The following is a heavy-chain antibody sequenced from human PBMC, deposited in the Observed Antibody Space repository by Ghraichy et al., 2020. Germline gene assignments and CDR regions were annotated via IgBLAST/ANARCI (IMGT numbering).Heavy chain of an antibody. D-gene: IGHD1/OR15-1a*01. CDR3: ARNRVANNY. CDR2: INEDGSQR. CDR1: GFTFSSFW. Sequence: GGSLRLSCAAFGFTFSSFWMSWVRQAPGKGLEWVANINEDGSQRNYVDSVKGRFTVSRDNAKNSLDLQMNSLRAEDTAVYYCARNRVANNYWGQGTLVTVSS. V-gene: IGHV3-7*01. J-gene: IGHJ4*02.